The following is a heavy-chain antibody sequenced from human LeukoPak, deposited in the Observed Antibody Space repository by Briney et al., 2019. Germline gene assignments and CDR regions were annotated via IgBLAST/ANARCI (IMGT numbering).Heavy chain of an antibody. CDR3: AKDQNYYDSRNWFDP. Sequence: GGSLRLSCAASGFTFSSYWMSWVRQAPGKGLEWVANIKQDGSEKYYVDSVKGRFTISRDNAKNSLYLQMNSLRAEDTAVYYCAKDQNYYDSRNWFDPWGQGTLVTVSS. CDR2: IKQDGSEK. V-gene: IGHV3-7*03. D-gene: IGHD3-22*01. CDR1: GFTFSSYW. J-gene: IGHJ5*02.